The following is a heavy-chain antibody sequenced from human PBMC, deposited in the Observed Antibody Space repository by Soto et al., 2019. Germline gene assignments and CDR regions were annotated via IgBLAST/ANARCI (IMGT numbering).Heavy chain of an antibody. CDR1: GFTFSSYG. D-gene: IGHD6-19*01. J-gene: IGHJ6*02. CDR2: IWYDGSNK. Sequence: GGSLRLSCAASGFTFSSYGMHWVRQAPGKGLEWVAVIWYDGSNKYYADSVKGRFTISRDNSKNTLYLQMNSLRAEDTAVYYCAREDGIAVALYYYYGMDVWGQGTTVTVSS. V-gene: IGHV3-33*01. CDR3: AREDGIAVALYYYYGMDV.